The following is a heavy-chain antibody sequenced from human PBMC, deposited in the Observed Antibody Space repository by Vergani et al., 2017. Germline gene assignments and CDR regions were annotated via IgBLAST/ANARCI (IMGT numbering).Heavy chain of an antibody. D-gene: IGHD6-13*01. Sequence: QVQLQESGPGLVRPSQTLSLTCTVSGGSISSCSYYWSWFRQPAGKGLEWIGRFYTGGGTNYNPSLKSRVTISVDTSKNQFSLQLSSVTAADTAVYYCARDPLYSTTWPFLLLDMDVWGQGTTVTVSS. CDR3: ARDPLYSTTWPFLLLDMDV. CDR2: FYTGGGT. CDR1: GGSISSCSYY. J-gene: IGHJ6*02. V-gene: IGHV4-61*02.